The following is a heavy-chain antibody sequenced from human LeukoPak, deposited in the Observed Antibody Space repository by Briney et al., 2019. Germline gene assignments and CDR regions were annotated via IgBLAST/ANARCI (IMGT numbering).Heavy chain of an antibody. V-gene: IGHV1-18*01. CDR1: GYTFTSYG. D-gene: IGHD6-13*01. CDR3: ARASSSEDYMDV. CDR2: ISAYNGNT. Sequence: ASVKVSCKASGYTFTSYGISWVRQAPGQGLEWMGWISAYNGNTNYAQKLQGRVTMTTDTSTSTAYMELSSLRSEDTAVYYCARASSSEDYMDVWGKGTTVTVSS. J-gene: IGHJ6*03.